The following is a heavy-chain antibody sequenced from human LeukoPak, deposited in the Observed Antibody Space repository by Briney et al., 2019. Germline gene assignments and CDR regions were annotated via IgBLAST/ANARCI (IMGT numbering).Heavy chain of an antibody. Sequence: GASVKVSCKASGYTFTGYYMHWVRQAPGQGLEWMGWINPNRGGTNYAQKFQGRVTMTRDTSISTAYMELSRLRSDDTAVYYCARFGSMGATTAFDIWGQGTMVTVSS. CDR3: ARFGSMGATTAFDI. J-gene: IGHJ3*02. CDR2: INPNRGGT. D-gene: IGHD1-26*01. V-gene: IGHV1-2*02. CDR1: GYTFTGYY.